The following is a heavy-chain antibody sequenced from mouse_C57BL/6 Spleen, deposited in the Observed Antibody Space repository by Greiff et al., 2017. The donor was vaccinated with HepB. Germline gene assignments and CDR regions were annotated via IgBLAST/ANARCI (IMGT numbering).Heavy chain of an antibody. CDR3: ARDRPTIVTTPYYYAMDY. J-gene: IGHJ4*01. Sequence: DVMLVESGGGLVKPGGSLKLSCAASGFTFSSYAMSWVRQTPEKRLEWVATISDGGSYTYYPDNVKGRFTISRDNAKNNLYLQMSHLKSEDTAMYYCARDRPTIVTTPYYYAMDYWGQGTSVTVSS. CDR2: ISDGGSYT. CDR1: GFTFSSYA. V-gene: IGHV5-4*01. D-gene: IGHD2-5*01.